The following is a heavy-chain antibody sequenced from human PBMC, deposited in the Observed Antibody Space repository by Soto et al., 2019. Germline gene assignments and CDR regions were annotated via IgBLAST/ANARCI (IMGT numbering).Heavy chain of an antibody. CDR3: AKGRRNTF. CDR2: INPDGGAT. CDR1: GYTFSFDY. Sequence: QIQLLQSGAEVKKPGASVKISCKASGYTFSFDYLSWVRRAPGQGLQWMGKINPDGGATTYAQSSPGRVSMTGDASTGTVYMEVSTLTSDDTAVYYCAKGRRNTFWGQGTLVSVSS. V-gene: IGHV1-46*01. J-gene: IGHJ4*02. D-gene: IGHD3-10*01.